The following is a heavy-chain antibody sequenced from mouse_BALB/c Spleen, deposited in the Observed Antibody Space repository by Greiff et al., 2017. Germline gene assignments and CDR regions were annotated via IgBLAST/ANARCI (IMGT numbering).Heavy chain of an antibody. J-gene: IGHJ3*01. CDR2: ISSGGSYT. V-gene: IGHV5-9-4*01. CDR3: ASSDGPIAY. D-gene: IGHD2-3*01. Sequence: EVHLVESGGGLVKPGGSLKLSCAASGFTFSSYAMSWVRQSPEKRLEWVAEISSGGSYTYYPDTVTGRYTISRDNAKNTLYLEMSSLRSEDTAMYCCASSDGPIAYWGQGTLVTVSA. CDR1: GFTFSSYA.